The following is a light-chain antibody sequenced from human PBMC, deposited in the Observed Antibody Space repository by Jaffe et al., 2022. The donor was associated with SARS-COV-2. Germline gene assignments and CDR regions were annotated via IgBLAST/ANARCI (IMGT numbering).Light chain of an antibody. CDR1: SSAVGGYNY. CDR3: GSYSRDTIV. Sequence: QSALTQPASVSGSPGQSITIPCSGTSSAVGGYNYVSWYQHHPGEAPKLLIYDVTYRPSGVSDRFSGSRSGNTASLTISGLRAEDEADYFCGSYSRDTIVFGGGTKLTVL. J-gene: IGLJ3*02. CDR2: DVT. V-gene: IGLV2-14*03.